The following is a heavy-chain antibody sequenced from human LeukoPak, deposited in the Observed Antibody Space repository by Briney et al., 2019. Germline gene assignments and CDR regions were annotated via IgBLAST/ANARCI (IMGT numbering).Heavy chain of an antibody. V-gene: IGHV3-7*01. Sequence: GGSLRLSCAASGFTFSRYWMSWVRQAPGKGQKWVANIKQDGSEKYYVDSVKGRFTISRDNAKNSLYLQMNSLRAEDTAVYYCARDSTMVRGVITGFVYSGQGTLVTVSS. D-gene: IGHD3-10*01. J-gene: IGHJ4*02. CDR3: ARDSTMVRGVITGFVY. CDR2: IKQDGSEK. CDR1: GFTFSRYW.